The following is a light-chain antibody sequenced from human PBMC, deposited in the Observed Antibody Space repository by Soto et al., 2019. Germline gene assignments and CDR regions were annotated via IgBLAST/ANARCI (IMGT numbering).Light chain of an antibody. CDR3: QQHGQWPIP. CDR2: GIS. Sequence: EIVMTQYPATLSVSPGERATLSCRASQSVNSNYLAWYQQKPGQAPRLLIYGISKRATDIPDRFSGSGSGTEFTLTISSLQPEDFATYYCQQHGQWPIPFGQVTRLAIK. CDR1: QSVNSN. J-gene: IGKJ5*01. V-gene: IGKV3D-15*01.